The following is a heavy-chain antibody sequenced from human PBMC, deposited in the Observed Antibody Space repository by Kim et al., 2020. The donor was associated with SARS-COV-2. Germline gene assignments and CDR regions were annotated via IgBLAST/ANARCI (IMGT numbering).Heavy chain of an antibody. CDR2: INTNTGNP. CDR3: AREYDSSGYYYPLGY. D-gene: IGHD3-22*01. CDR1: GYTFTSYA. Sequence: ASVKVSCKASGYTFTSYAMNWVRQAPGQGLEWMGWINTNTGNPTYAQGFTGRFVFSLDTSVSTAYLQISSLKAEDTAVYYCAREYDSSGYYYPLGYWGQGTLVTVSS. V-gene: IGHV7-4-1*02. J-gene: IGHJ4*02.